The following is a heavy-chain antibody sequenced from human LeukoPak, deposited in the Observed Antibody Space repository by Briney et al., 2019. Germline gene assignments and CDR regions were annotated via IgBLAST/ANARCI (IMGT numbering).Heavy chain of an antibody. CDR1: GYTFTSYD. CDR3: ARGLRREQQLLRAFDD. D-gene: IGHD6-13*01. J-gene: IGHJ4*02. V-gene: IGHV1-8*01. CDR2: MNPNSGNT. Sequence: ASVKVSCKASGYTFTSYDVNWVRQATGQGLEWMGWMNPNSGNTGYAQRFQGRVSMTSNTSISTAYMELSSLRSEDTAVYYCARGLRREQQLLRAFDDWGQGTLVTVSS.